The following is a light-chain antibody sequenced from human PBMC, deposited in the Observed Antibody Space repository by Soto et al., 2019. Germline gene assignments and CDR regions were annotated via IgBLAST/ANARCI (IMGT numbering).Light chain of an antibody. J-gene: IGLJ1*01. V-gene: IGLV2-18*02. CDR1: SSDVGSFSR. CDR3: SSYTTSNTYV. Sequence: QSVLTQPPSVSGSPGQSVTIHCTGSSSDVGSFSRVSWYQQPPGTAPKLIIYEVSYRPSGVPDRFSGSKPGNTASLTISGLLAEDEADYYCSSYTTSNTYVFGTGTKVTVL. CDR2: EVS.